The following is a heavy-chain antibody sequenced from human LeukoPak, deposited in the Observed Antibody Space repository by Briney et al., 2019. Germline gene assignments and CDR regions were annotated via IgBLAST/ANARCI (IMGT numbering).Heavy chain of an antibody. Sequence: SETLSLTCTVSGGSLCSYYSSWIRHPPQEGVEWSGYILYSGNTNYNPSLKSRVNLPVDKSKNQFSLKLSSVTAADTAVYYWARWGNGVSSYLRSGNPDYWGQGTLVTVSS. CDR2: ILYSGNT. D-gene: IGHD3-16*01. V-gene: IGHV4-59*01. CDR1: GGSLCSYY. J-gene: IGHJ4*02. CDR3: ARWGNGVSSYLRSGNPDY.